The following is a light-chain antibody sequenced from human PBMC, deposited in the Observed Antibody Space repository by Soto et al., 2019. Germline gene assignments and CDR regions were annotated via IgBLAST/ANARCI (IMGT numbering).Light chain of an antibody. CDR3: CSYAGNYWV. Sequence: QSVLTQPRSVSGSPGQSVTISCTGTSSDVGGYNFVSWYQQHPGKAPKLMIYDVAKRPSGVPDRFSGSKSGNTASLTIFGLQAEDEADYYCCSYAGNYWVFGGGTKLTVL. CDR1: SSDVGGYNF. CDR2: DVA. J-gene: IGLJ3*02. V-gene: IGLV2-11*01.